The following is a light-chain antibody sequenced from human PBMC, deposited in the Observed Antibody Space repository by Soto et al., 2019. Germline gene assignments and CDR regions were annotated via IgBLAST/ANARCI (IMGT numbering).Light chain of an antibody. V-gene: IGKV1-39*01. Sequence: TQSPSYMSAPVGDRVHITCRASQSINGNLDWYQQKLGKAPQLLIYAASTMQSGVPSRFSGSGSETEFTLSISSLQPEDFAAYFCQQNYNAPLTFGEGTKVDIK. J-gene: IGKJ4*01. CDR1: QSINGN. CDR2: AAS. CDR3: QQNYNAPLT.